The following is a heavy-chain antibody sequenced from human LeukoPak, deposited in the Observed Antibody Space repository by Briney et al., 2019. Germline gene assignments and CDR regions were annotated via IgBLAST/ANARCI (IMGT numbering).Heavy chain of an antibody. D-gene: IGHD3-10*01. CDR1: GFTVSSNY. J-gene: IGHJ3*02. Sequence: GGSLRLSCAASGFTVSSNYMSWVRHAPGKGLEWVSVIYSGGSTYYADSVKGRFTISRDNSKNTLYLQMNSLRAEDTAVYYCARSERAGWFGELYDAFDIWGQGTMVTVSS. CDR2: IYSGGST. V-gene: IGHV3-66*01. CDR3: ARSERAGWFGELYDAFDI.